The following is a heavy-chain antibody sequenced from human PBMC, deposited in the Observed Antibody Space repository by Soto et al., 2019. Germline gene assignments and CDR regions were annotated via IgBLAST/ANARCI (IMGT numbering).Heavy chain of an antibody. J-gene: IGHJ6*03. CDR3: ARGDPQNSYSSSPYYMDV. D-gene: IGHD6-13*01. V-gene: IGHV3-48*01. CDR1: GLNFSSYS. Sequence: GGSLRLSCAAAGLNFSSYSMNWVRQAPGKGLEWVSYISSSSSTIYYADSVKGRFTISRDNAKNSLYLQMNSLRAEGTAVYYCARGDPQNSYSSSPYYMDVWGKGTTVTVSS. CDR2: ISSSSSTI.